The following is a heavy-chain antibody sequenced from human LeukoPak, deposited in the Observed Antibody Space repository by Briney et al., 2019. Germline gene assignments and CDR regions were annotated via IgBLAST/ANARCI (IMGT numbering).Heavy chain of an antibody. CDR2: ISAYNGNT. J-gene: IGHJ4*02. V-gene: IGHV1-18*01. Sequence: ASVKVSCKASGYTFTSYGISWVRQAPGQGLERMGWISAYNGNTNYAQKLQGRVTMTTDTSTSTAYMELRSLRSDDTAVYYCAKDPTSAFTVTTTRSYFDYWGQGTLVTVSS. CDR1: GYTFTSYG. CDR3: AKDPTSAFTVTTTRSYFDY. D-gene: IGHD4-17*01.